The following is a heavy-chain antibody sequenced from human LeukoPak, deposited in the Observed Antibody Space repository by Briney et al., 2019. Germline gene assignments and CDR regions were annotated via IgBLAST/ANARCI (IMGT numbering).Heavy chain of an antibody. D-gene: IGHD6-13*01. CDR2: IKQDGSEK. CDR3: ARVPHSSSWYRYYYYGMDV. Sequence: GGSLRLSCAASGFTFSSYWMSWVRQAPGKGLEWVANIKQDGSEKYYVDSVKGRFTISRDNAKNSLYLQMNSLRAEDTAVYYCARVPHSSSWYRYYYYGMDVWGQGTTVTVSS. J-gene: IGHJ6*02. V-gene: IGHV3-7*03. CDR1: GFTFSSYW.